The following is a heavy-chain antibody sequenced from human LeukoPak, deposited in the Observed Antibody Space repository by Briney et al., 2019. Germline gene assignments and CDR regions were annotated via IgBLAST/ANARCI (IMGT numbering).Heavy chain of an antibody. Sequence: ASVKVSCKASGYTFTDYYMHWVRQAPGQGLAWMGWISPNSGVTNYAQKFQGRVTMTRDTSISTAYMELSRLKSDDTALYYCARGRWTVTGSFDPWGQGTLVTVSS. J-gene: IGHJ5*02. CDR3: ARGRWTVTGSFDP. CDR2: ISPNSGVT. CDR1: GYTFTDYY. V-gene: IGHV1-2*02. D-gene: IGHD4-23*01.